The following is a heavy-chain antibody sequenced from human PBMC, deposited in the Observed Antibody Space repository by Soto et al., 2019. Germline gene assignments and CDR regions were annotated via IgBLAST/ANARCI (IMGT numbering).Heavy chain of an antibody. CDR1: GFTLSSYW. CDR3: ARVRAPTWMYYFDY. CDR2: IKQDGSEK. V-gene: IGHV3-7*03. D-gene: IGHD2-15*01. J-gene: IGHJ4*02. Sequence: PGGSLRLSCAVSGFTLSSYWMSWVRQAPGKGLEWVANIKQDGSEKYYVDSVKGRFTISRDNAKNSLYLQMNSLRAEDTAVYYCARVRAPTWMYYFDYWGQGTLVTVSS.